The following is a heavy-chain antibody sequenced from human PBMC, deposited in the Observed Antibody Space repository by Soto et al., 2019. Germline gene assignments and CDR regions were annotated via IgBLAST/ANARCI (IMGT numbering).Heavy chain of an antibody. V-gene: IGHV3-7*05. CDR2: INQDGSEK. CDR1: GFTFSSDW. D-gene: IGHD3-22*01. CDR3: ARDRGYSGYYLNDY. J-gene: IGHJ4*02. Sequence: EVQLVESGGGLVQPGGSLRLSCAASGFTFSSDWMSWVRQAPGKGLEWVANINQDGSEKYYVDSVKGRFTISRDNAKNSLYLQMNSLRAEDTAVYYCARDRGYSGYYLNDYWGQGTLVTVSS.